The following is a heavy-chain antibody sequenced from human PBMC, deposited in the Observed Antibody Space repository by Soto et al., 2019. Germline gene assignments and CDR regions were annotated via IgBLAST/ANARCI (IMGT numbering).Heavy chain of an antibody. CDR2: INAGNGNT. V-gene: IGHV1-3*01. CDR3: AREDELGIYFDY. D-gene: IGHD7-27*01. J-gene: IGHJ4*02. CDR1: GYTFTSYA. Sequence: ASVKVSCKASGYTFTSYAMHWVRQAPGQRLEWMGWINAGNGNTKYSQKFQGRVTITRDTSASTAYMELSSLRSEDTAVYYCAREDELGIYFDYWGQGTLVTVSS.